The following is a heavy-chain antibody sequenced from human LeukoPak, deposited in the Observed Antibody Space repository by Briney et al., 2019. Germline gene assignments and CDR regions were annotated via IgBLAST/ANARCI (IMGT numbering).Heavy chain of an antibody. Sequence: AGGSLRLSCAASGFTFSSYSMNWVRQAPGKGLEWVSSISSSSSYIYYADLVKGRFTISRDNAKNSLYLQMNSLRAEDTAVYYCARDPEYYDSSGYGDYWGQGTLVTVSS. J-gene: IGHJ4*02. CDR3: ARDPEYYDSSGYGDY. CDR1: GFTFSSYS. CDR2: ISSSSSYI. D-gene: IGHD3-22*01. V-gene: IGHV3-21*01.